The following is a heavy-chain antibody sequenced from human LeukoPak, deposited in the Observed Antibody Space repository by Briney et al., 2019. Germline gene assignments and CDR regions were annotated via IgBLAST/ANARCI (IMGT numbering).Heavy chain of an antibody. CDR1: GGSFSGYY. V-gene: IGHV4-34*01. J-gene: IGHJ4*02. D-gene: IGHD3-22*01. Sequence: PSETLSLTCAVYGGSFSGYYWSWIRQPPGKGLEWIGEINHSGSTNYNPSLKSRVTISVDTSKNQLSLKLTSVTAADTAVYHCARGLDHYDSSVAYWGQGTLVTVSS. CDR3: ARGLDHYDSSVAY. CDR2: INHSGST.